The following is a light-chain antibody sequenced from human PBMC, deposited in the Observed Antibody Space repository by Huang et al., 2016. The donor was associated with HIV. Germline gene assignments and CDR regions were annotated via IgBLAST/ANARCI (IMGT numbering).Light chain of an antibody. CDR2: LAS. J-gene: IGKJ2*01. CDR3: MQALQTPYT. V-gene: IGKV2-28*01. CDR1: QSLLQSNGYNY. Sequence: DIVMAQSPLSLSVTPGEPASISCRSSQSLLQSNGYNYLGWYLQKPGQSPQLLIYLASSRASGVPDRFSGSGSGIDFTLRISRVEAEDIGVYYCMQALQTPYTFGQGTKLEIK.